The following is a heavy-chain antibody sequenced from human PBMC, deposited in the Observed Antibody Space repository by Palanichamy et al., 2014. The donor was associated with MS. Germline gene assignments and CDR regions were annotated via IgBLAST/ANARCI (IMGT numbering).Heavy chain of an antibody. CDR3: AREDGYCSGNSCYFWFDP. D-gene: IGHD2-2*01. Sequence: APGKGLEWVANIKEDGSEKNYVDSVKGRFTISRDNAKNSLYLQMNSLRAEDTAVYYCAREDGYCSGNSCYFWFDPWGQGTLVTVSS. CDR2: IKEDGSEK. V-gene: IGHV3-7*01. J-gene: IGHJ5*02.